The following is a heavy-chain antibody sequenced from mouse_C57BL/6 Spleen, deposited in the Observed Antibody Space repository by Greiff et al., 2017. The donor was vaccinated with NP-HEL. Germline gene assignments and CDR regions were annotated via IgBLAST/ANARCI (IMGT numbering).Heavy chain of an antibody. J-gene: IGHJ2*01. Sequence: EVKVVESEGGLVQPGSSMKLSCTASGFTFSDYYMAWVRQVPEKGLEWVANINYDGSSTYYLDSLKSRFIISRDNAKNILYLQMSSLKSEDTATYYCARDYYGRGYFDYWGQGTTLTVSS. CDR1: GFTFSDYY. CDR3: ARDYYGRGYFDY. CDR2: INYDGSST. D-gene: IGHD1-1*01. V-gene: IGHV5-16*01.